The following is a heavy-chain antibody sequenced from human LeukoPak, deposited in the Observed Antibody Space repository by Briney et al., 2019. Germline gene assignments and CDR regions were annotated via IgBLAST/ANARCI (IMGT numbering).Heavy chain of an antibody. CDR2: INSDGSST. Sequence: GGSLRLSCAASGFTVSGNYMTWVRQAPGKGLEWVSRINSDGSSTSYADSVKGRFTISRDNAKNTLYLQMNSLRAEDTAVYYCARDTVPGDYWGQGTLVTVSS. CDR3: ARDTVPGDY. V-gene: IGHV3-74*01. CDR1: GFTVSGNY. D-gene: IGHD4-17*01. J-gene: IGHJ4*02.